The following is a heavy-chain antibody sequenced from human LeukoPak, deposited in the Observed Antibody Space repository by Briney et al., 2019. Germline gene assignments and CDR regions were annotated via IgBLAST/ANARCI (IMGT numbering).Heavy chain of an antibody. CDR3: AKGRGIVLMVYAAD. CDR1: GFTFRSYG. D-gene: IGHD2-8*01. V-gene: IGHV3-30*02. CDR2: IRYDGSNK. J-gene: IGHJ4*02. Sequence: GGSLRLSCAASGFTFRSYGMHWVRKAPGKGLEWVAFIRYDGSNKYYADSVKGRFTISRDNSKNTLYLQMNSLRAEDTAVYYCAKGRGIVLMVYAADWGQGTLVTVSS.